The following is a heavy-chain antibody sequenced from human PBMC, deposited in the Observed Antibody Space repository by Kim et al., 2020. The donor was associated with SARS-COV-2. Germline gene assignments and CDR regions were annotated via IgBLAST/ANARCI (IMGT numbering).Heavy chain of an antibody. Sequence: GGSLRLSCAASGFTFSNAWMSWVRQAPGKGLEWVGRIKSKTDGGTTDYAAPVKGRFTISRDDSKNTLYLQMNSLKTEDTAVYYCTTDPKRYCSGGSCYSYYYGMDVWGQGPRSPSP. V-gene: IGHV3-15*01. CDR1: GFTFSNAW. J-gene: IGHJ6*02. D-gene: IGHD2-15*01. CDR2: IKSKTDGGTT. CDR3: TTDPKRYCSGGSCYSYYYGMDV.